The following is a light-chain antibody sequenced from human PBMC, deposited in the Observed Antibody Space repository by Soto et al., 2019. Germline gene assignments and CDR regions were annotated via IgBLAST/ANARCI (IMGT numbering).Light chain of an antibody. V-gene: IGLV3-1*01. CDR2: QHS. CDR3: QAWDSSTDLV. CDR1: KLGDKY. J-gene: IGLJ2*01. Sequence: SSELTQPPSVSVSPGQTASITCSGDKLGDKYTCWYQQKPGQSPVLVIYQHSHRPSGIPERFSGSNSGNTATLTISGTQAMDEADYYCQAWDSSTDLVFGGGTKLTVL.